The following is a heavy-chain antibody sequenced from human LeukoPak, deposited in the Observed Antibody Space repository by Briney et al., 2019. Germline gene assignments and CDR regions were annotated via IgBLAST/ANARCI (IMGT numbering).Heavy chain of an antibody. D-gene: IGHD1-14*01. Sequence: SETLSLTCAVYGGSFSGYYWSWIRQPPGKGLEWIGYIYYSGSTNYNPSLKSRVTISVDTSKNQFSLKLSSVTAADTAVYYCARAVNSEHWYFDLWGRGTLVTVSS. CDR2: IYYSGST. J-gene: IGHJ2*01. CDR1: GGSFSGYY. CDR3: ARAVNSEHWYFDL. V-gene: IGHV4-59*01.